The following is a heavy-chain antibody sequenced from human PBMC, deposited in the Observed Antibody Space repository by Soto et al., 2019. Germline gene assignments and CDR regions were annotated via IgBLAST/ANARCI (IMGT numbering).Heavy chain of an antibody. D-gene: IGHD3-22*01. CDR3: ASGYYDSSGWY. V-gene: IGHV3-48*01. Sequence: PGGSLRLSCAASGFTFSSYSMNWVRQAPGKGLEWISYISGSSSSSTTIHYADSVKGRFTISRDNAKNSLYLQMSSLRVEDTAVYYCASGYYDSSGWYWGQGT. J-gene: IGHJ4*02. CDR1: GFTFSSYS. CDR2: ISGSSSSSTTI.